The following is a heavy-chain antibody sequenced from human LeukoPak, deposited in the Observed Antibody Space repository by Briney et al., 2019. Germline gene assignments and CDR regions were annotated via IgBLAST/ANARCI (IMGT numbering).Heavy chain of an antibody. J-gene: IGHJ6*02. CDR3: AKSIAAAGSYYYGMDV. CDR2: ISYDGSNK. Sequence: SGGSLRLSCAASGFTFSSYGMHWVRQAPGKGLEWVAVISYDGSNKYYADSVKGRFTISRDNSKNTLYLQMNSLRAEDTAVYYCAKSIAAAGSYYYGMDVWGQGTTVTVSS. D-gene: IGHD6-13*01. CDR1: GFTFSSYG. V-gene: IGHV3-30*18.